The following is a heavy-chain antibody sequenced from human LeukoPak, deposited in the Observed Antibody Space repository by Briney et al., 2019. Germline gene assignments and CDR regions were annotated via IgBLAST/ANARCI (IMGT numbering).Heavy chain of an antibody. Sequence: PSETLSLTCTASGGSISSYYWSWIRQPPGKGLEWIGYIYYSGSTNYNPFLKSRVTISVDTSKNQFSLKLSSVTAADTAVYYCARSVNYYGSGSYYDTTGPWGQGTLVTVSS. CDR3: ARSVNYYGSGSYYDTTGP. J-gene: IGHJ5*02. D-gene: IGHD3-10*01. CDR2: IYYSGST. V-gene: IGHV4-59*01. CDR1: GGSISSYY.